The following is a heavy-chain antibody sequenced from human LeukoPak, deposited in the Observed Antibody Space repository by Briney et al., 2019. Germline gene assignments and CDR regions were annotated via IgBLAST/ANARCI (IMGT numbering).Heavy chain of an antibody. Sequence: GGSLRLSCAASGFTFSSYWMHWVRQVPEKGLVWVSRIGTDGSSTTYADYVKGRFSISRDNAKNALYLQMNSLRAEDTAVYCCARDKYGGNSNAFDIWGQGTLVSVSS. CDR1: GFTFSSYW. V-gene: IGHV3-74*01. CDR2: IGTDGSST. CDR3: ARDKYGGNSNAFDI. D-gene: IGHD4-23*01. J-gene: IGHJ3*02.